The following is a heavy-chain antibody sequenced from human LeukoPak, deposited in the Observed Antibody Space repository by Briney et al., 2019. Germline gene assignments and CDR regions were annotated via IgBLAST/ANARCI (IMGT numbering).Heavy chain of an antibody. Sequence: PSETLSLTCTVSGGSISSSSYYWGWIRQHPGKGLEWIGSIYYSGSTYYNPSLKSRVTISVDTSKNQFSLKLSSVTAADTAVYYCARHSSGYRTSTEIDYWGQGTLVTVSS. CDR2: IYYSGST. D-gene: IGHD3-22*01. J-gene: IGHJ4*02. CDR3: ARHSSGYRTSTEIDY. V-gene: IGHV4-39*01. CDR1: GGSISSSSYY.